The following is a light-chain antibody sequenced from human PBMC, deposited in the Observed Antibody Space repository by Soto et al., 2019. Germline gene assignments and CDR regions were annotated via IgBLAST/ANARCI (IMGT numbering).Light chain of an antibody. CDR3: QQRSNWPLP. J-gene: IGKJ4*01. CDR2: DAS. V-gene: IGKV3-11*01. CDR1: QSVSSS. Sequence: DIVLTQSPATLSLSPGERATLSCRASQSVSSSLAWYQQKPGQTPRLLIYDASNRATGIPARFNGSGSGTDFTLTVSSLEPEDFAVYYCQQRSNWPLPFGGGTKVEIK.